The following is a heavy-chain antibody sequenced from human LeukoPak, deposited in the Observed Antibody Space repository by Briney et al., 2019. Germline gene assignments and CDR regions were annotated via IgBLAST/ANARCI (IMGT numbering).Heavy chain of an antibody. CDR1: GGSFSGYY. V-gene: IGHV4-34*01. CDR3: ARGVRKPYGSGVVNWFDP. D-gene: IGHD3-10*01. J-gene: IGHJ5*02. CDR2: INHSGST. Sequence: SETLSLTCAVYGGSFSGYYWSWIRQPPGKGLEWIGEINHSGSTNYNPSLKSRVTISVDTSKNQFSLKLSSVTAADTAVYYCARGVRKPYGSGVVNWFDPWGQGTLVTVSS.